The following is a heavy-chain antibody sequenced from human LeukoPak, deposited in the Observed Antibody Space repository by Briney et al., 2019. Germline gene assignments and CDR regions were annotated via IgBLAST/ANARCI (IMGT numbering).Heavy chain of an antibody. V-gene: IGHV4-34*01. Sequence: PSETLSLTCAVDGGSFSGYYWSWIRQPPGKGLEWIGEINHSGSTNYNPSLKSRVTISVDTSKNQFSLKLTAVTAADTAVYYCARGLRDCSSTSCSYGMDVWGQGTTVTVSS. J-gene: IGHJ6*02. CDR2: INHSGST. CDR3: ARGLRDCSSTSCSYGMDV. D-gene: IGHD2-2*01. CDR1: GGSFSGYY.